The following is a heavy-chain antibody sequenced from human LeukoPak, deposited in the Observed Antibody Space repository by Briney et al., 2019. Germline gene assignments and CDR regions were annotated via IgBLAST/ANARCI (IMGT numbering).Heavy chain of an antibody. CDR2: INPNSGGT. J-gene: IGHJ4*02. V-gene: IGHV1-2*02. CDR1: GYTFTSYD. CDR3: ARVRIGVGGGMD. D-gene: IGHD3-10*01. Sequence: GASVKVSCKASGYTFTSYDINWVRQAPGQGLEWMGWINPNSGGTNYAQKFQGRVTMTRDTSISTAYMELSRLRSDDTAVYYCARVRIGVGGGMDWGQGTLVTVSS.